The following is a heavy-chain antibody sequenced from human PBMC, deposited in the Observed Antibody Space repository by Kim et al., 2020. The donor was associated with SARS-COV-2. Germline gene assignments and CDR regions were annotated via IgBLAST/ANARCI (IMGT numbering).Heavy chain of an antibody. CDR3: ARRGGWKIDY. D-gene: IGHD6-19*01. J-gene: IGHJ4*02. V-gene: IGHV4-39*01. CDR2: ST. Sequence: STYYNPSLKCRVTISVDTSKNQFSLKLSSVTAADTAVYYCARRGGWKIDYWGQGTLVTVSA.